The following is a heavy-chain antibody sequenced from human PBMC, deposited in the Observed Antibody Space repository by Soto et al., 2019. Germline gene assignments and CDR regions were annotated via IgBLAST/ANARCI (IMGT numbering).Heavy chain of an antibody. CDR3: TRDGYCSGGSCYSNWFDP. D-gene: IGHD2-15*01. J-gene: IGHJ5*02. V-gene: IGHV3-49*03. CDR2: IRSKAYGGTT. CDR1: GFTFGDYA. Sequence: GGSLRLSCTASGFTFGDYAMSWCRQAPGKGLEWVGFIRSKAYGGTTEYAASVKGRFTISRDDSKSIAYLQMNSLKTEDTAVYYCTRDGYCSGGSCYSNWFDPWGQGTLVTVSS.